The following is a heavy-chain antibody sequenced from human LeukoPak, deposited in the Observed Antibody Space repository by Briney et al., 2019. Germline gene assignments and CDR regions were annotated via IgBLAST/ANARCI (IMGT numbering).Heavy chain of an antibody. V-gene: IGHV1-2*02. Sequence: ASVTVSCTASGYTFTGYYMHWVRQAPGQGLEWMGWINPNSGGTNYAQKFQGRVTMTRDTSISTAYMELSRLRSDDTAVYYCARDFGSIAVAVDYWGQGTLVTVSS. CDR3: ARDFGSIAVAVDY. CDR2: INPNSGGT. J-gene: IGHJ4*02. D-gene: IGHD6-19*01. CDR1: GYTFTGYY.